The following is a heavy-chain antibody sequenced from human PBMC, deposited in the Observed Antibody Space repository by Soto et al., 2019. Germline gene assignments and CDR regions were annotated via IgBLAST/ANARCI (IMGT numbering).Heavy chain of an antibody. CDR3: ATSDYGDYYFDY. CDR1: GGSISSRSYS. D-gene: IGHD4-17*01. Sequence: PSETLSLTCSVSGGSISSRSYSWGWIRQPPGKGLEWIGTIYYSENTYYNPSLKSRVTISVDTSKNQFSLKLSSVTAADTAVYYCATSDYGDYYFDYWGQGTLVTVSS. V-gene: IGHV4-39*01. CDR2: IYYSENT. J-gene: IGHJ4*02.